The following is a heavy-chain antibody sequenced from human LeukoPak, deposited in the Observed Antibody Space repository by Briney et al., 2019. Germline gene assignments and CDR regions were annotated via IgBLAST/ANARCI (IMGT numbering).Heavy chain of an antibody. Sequence: GGSLRLSCAASGFIFKNYYMSWVRQTPDKGLEWVSVIYSGGSTYYADSVKGRFTISRDNSKNTVSPEMNSLGAEDTVVYYCAKFSYGFYKYVDYWGQGTLVAVSS. J-gene: IGHJ4*02. V-gene: IGHV3-66*01. CDR3: AKFSYGFYKYVDY. D-gene: IGHD3-9*01. CDR1: GFIFKNYY. CDR2: IYSGGST.